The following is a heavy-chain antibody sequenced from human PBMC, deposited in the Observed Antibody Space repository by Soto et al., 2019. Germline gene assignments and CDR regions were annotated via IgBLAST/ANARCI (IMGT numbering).Heavy chain of an antibody. D-gene: IGHD6-19*01. CDR2: NSGSGTST. CDR3: ASPAVPDKHEFDY. CDR1: GFTLSSHG. J-gene: IGHJ4*02. V-gene: IGHV3-48*02. Sequence: EVQLVESGGGLVRRGGSLRLSRVASGFTLSSHGLNLISQSPGKGLEWVSYNSGSGTSTYYAASVKGRFTISRDNAKNSLYLQMDSLRDEDTAVYYCASPAVPDKHEFDYWGQGTLVTVSS.